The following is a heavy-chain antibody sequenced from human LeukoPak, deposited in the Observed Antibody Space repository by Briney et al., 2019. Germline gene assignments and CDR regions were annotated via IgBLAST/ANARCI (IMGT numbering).Heavy chain of an antibody. D-gene: IGHD5-24*01. CDR3: ARGNGPRRDGYKPFDY. Sequence: SETLSLTCTVSGGSISSSSYSWGWIRQPPGKGLEWSGSIYYSGSTYYNPSLKSRVTISVDTSKNQFSLKLSSVTAADTAVYYCARGNGPRRDGYKPFDYWGQGTLVTVSS. CDR2: IYYSGST. V-gene: IGHV4-39*07. J-gene: IGHJ4*02. CDR1: GGSISSSSYS.